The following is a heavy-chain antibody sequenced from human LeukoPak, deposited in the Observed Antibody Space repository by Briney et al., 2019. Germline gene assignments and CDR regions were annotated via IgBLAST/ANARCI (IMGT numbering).Heavy chain of an antibody. Sequence: PSETLSLTCAVYGGSFSGYYWSWIRQPPGKGLEWIGEINHSGSTNYNPSLKSRVTISVDTSKNQFSLKLSSVTAADTAVYYCARDWSSEGIDYWGQGTLVTVSS. D-gene: IGHD2-2*01. J-gene: IGHJ4*02. CDR2: INHSGST. CDR1: GGSFSGYY. V-gene: IGHV4-34*01. CDR3: ARDWSSEGIDY.